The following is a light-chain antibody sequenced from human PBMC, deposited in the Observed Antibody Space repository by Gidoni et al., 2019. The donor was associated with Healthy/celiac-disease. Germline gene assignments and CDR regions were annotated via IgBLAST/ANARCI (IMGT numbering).Light chain of an antibody. CDR3: QQYDNIPIT. J-gene: IGKJ5*01. Sequence: DIQMTQSPSSLSASVGDRVTITCQASQDISNYLNWYQQKPGKAPKLLIYDASHLQTGVPSRFSGRGSGTDVTFTISSLQHEDIATYYCQQYDNIPITFGQGTRLEIK. V-gene: IGKV1-33*01. CDR2: DAS. CDR1: QDISNY.